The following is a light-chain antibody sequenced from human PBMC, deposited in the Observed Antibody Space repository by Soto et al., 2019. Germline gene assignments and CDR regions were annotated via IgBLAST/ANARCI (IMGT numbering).Light chain of an antibody. CDR2: EVT. V-gene: IGLV2-14*01. CDR3: SSYTNGDTLI. J-gene: IGLJ7*01. Sequence: QSALTQPASVSGSPGQSITISCTGTSGDVGAYKYVSWYQQHPGKAPKLLIYEVTDRPSGISDRFSGSKSGNTASLTISGLQADDEADYYCSSYTNGDTLIFGGGTQLTVL. CDR1: SGDVGAYKY.